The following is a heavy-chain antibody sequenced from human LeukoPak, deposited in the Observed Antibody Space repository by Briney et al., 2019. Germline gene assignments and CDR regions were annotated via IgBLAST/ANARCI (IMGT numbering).Heavy chain of an antibody. J-gene: IGHJ4*02. CDR2: ISGSGGST. CDR1: GFTLISYA. D-gene: IGHD6-13*01. CDR3: AKDRAIAAAGTRWAPSFDY. V-gene: IGHV3-23*01. Sequence: PGGSLRLSCAASGFTLISYAMSWVRQAPGKGLEWVSAISGSGGSTYYADSVKGRFTISRDNSKNTLYLQMNSLRAEDTAVYYCAKDRAIAAAGTRWAPSFDYWGQGTLVTVSS.